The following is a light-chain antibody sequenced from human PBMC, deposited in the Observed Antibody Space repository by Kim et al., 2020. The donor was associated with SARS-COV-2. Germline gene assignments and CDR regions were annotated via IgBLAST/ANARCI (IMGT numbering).Light chain of an antibody. CDR2: GAS. V-gene: IGKV3-15*01. CDR1: QSVSSD. Sequence: SLPPGKRAALSGRASQSVSSDLAWYQHKPGQAPRLLIYGASARATGIPARFSGTGSGTEFTLTISSLQAEDFAVYYCQQYKNWATFGQGTKVDIK. CDR3: QQYKNWAT. J-gene: IGKJ1*01.